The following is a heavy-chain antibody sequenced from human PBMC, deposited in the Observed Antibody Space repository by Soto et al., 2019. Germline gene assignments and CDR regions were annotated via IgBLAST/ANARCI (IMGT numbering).Heavy chain of an antibody. V-gene: IGHV4-39*01. CDR2: IYYSGST. Sequence: SETLSLTCTVSGGSISSSSYYWGWIRQPPGKGLEWIGSIYYSGSTYYNPSLKSRVTISVDTSKNQFSLKLSSVTAADTAVYYCARHLRTVTQNWFDPWGQGTLVTVSS. CDR1: GGSISSSSYY. D-gene: IGHD4-4*01. CDR3: ARHLRTVTQNWFDP. J-gene: IGHJ5*02.